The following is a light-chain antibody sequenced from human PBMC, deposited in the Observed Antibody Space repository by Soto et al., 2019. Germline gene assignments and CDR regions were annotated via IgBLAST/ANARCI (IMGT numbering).Light chain of an antibody. CDR2: DAS. V-gene: IGKV3-15*01. CDR1: QSVRSK. Sequence: ETVLTQSPSTLSVSPRERATLSCSPSQSVRSKLAWSQQKPGQAPRLLIYDASTRATDIPARFSGSGSGTEFTLTISSLQSEDSAVYYCQQYNNWPPVTFGQGTRLEIK. J-gene: IGKJ5*01. CDR3: QQYNNWPPVT.